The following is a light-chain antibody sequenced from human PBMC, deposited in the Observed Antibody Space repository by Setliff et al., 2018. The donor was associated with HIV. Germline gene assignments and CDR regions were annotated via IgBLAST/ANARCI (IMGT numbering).Light chain of an antibody. J-gene: IGLJ1*01. CDR2: EVN. CDR3: CSFATNNTKI. CDR1: SNNLGNYDL. Sequence: QSALTQPASVSGAPGQSLTTSCTGTSNNLGNYDLVSWYQQHPVEAPKLIIYEVNKRPSGVSSRFSGSKSGNTAALTISGLQADDEADYYCCSFATNNTKIFGSGTKVTVL. V-gene: IGLV2-23*02.